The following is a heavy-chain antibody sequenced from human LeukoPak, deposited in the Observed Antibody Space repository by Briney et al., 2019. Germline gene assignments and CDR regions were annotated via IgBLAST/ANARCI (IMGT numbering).Heavy chain of an antibody. Sequence: GGSLRLSCAASGFTFSSYWMSWVRQAPGKGREWVANIKQDGSEKYYVDCVKGRFIISRDNAKNSMYRQMNSLRAEDTAVYYCAREGAYDFWSGYYYYYYMDVWGKGTTVTVSS. CDR3: AREGAYDFWSGYYYYYYMDV. D-gene: IGHD3-3*01. CDR2: IKQDGSEK. CDR1: GFTFSSYW. V-gene: IGHV3-7*01. J-gene: IGHJ6*03.